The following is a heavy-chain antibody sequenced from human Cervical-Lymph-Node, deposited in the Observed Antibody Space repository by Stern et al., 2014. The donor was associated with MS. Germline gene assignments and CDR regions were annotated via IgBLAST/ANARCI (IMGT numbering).Heavy chain of an antibody. J-gene: IGHJ4*02. D-gene: IGHD1-1*01. CDR2: ITNVGST. CDR3: ARDTSSHERSDW. Sequence: EEQLEESGGGVIQPGGSLRLSCTASGFTVSRDYMTWVRQAPGKGLGWVSLITNVGSTFYTDSVKGRFTISRDDAKNTVYLHMTSLRAEDTAMYYCARDTSSHERSDWWGQGTLVTVSS. V-gene: IGHV3-53*01. CDR1: GFTVSRDY.